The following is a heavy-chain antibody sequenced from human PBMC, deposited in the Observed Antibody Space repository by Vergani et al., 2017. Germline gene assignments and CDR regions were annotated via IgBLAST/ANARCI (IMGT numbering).Heavy chain of an antibody. CDR1: GFTVSSNY. CDR3: AREITDFWSGYFKALDY. CDR2: IYSGGST. Sequence: EVQLVESGGGLVKPGGSLRLSCAASGFTVSSNYMSWVRQAPGKGLEWVSVIYSGGSTYYADSVKGRFTISRDNSKNTLYLQMNSLRAEDTAVYYCAREITDFWSGYFKALDYWGQGTLVTVSS. D-gene: IGHD3-3*01. J-gene: IGHJ4*02. V-gene: IGHV3-53*01.